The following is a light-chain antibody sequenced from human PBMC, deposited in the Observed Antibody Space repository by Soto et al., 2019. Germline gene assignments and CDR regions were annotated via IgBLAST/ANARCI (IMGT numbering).Light chain of an antibody. V-gene: IGLV2-14*01. J-gene: IGLJ1*01. CDR2: EVS. CDR1: SXDVGGYNY. CDR3: SSYRDTHNLV. Sequence: QSALTQPASVSGSPGQSITISCTGTSXDVGGYNYVSWYQHHPGKAPKLMIYEVSNRPSGVSNRFSGSKSGNTASLTISGLQAEDEADYYCSSYRDTHNLVFGIGTKVTLL.